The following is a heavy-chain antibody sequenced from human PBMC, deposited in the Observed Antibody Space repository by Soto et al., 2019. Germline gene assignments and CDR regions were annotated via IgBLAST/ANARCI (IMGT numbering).Heavy chain of an antibody. J-gene: IGHJ3*02. CDR3: AAEQLGMGATYDAFDI. CDR2: IVVGSGNT. Sequence: SVKVSCKASGFTFTSSAVQWVRQARVQRLEWIGWIVVGSGNTNYAQKFQERVTITRDMSTSTAYMELSSLRSEDTAVYYCAAEQLGMGATYDAFDIWGQGTMVTVSS. V-gene: IGHV1-58*01. D-gene: IGHD1-26*01. CDR1: GFTFTSSA.